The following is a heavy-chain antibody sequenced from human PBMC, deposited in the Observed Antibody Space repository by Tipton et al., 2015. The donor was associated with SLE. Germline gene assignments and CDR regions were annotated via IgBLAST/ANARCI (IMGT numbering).Heavy chain of an antibody. J-gene: IGHJ4*02. CDR2: INRSGNT. Sequence: LSCAVYGGSFSGYYWSWIRQPPGKGLEWIGEINRSGNTNYNPSLKSRVTISVDTSKNQFSLKLTSVTAADTAVYYCARRQLIGAYYFDYWGQGTLVTVSS. CDR3: ARRQLIGAYYFDY. D-gene: IGHD3-3*01. V-gene: IGHV4-34*01. CDR1: GGSFSGYY.